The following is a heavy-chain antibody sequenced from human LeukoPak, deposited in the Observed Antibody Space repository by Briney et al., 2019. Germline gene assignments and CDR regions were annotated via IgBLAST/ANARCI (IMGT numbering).Heavy chain of an antibody. CDR2: ISSSGRNV. J-gene: IGHJ4*02. Sequence: GGSLRLSCAASGFTVSDYYMNWVRQAPGKGLEWVSYISSSGRNVYYADSVKGRFTISRDDAKNSLYLQMNSLRAEDTAVYYCAREPSVVETATIIGDYWGQGTPVTASS. CDR1: GFTVSDYY. V-gene: IGHV3-11*04. CDR3: AREPSVVETATIIGDY. D-gene: IGHD5-24*01.